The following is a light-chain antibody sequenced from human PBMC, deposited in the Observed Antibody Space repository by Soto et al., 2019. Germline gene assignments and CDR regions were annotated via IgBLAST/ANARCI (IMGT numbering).Light chain of an antibody. J-gene: IGKJ5*01. V-gene: IGKV1-39*01. CDR1: QSIRSY. Sequence: DIQMTQSPSYLSASVGDRVTITCRASQSIRSYLNWYQQERGKAPKLLIYAASTLQSGVPSRFSGSGSGTDFTLTISSLQPEDFATYYCQQSYSTPITFGQGTRLEI. CDR3: QQSYSTPIT. CDR2: AAS.